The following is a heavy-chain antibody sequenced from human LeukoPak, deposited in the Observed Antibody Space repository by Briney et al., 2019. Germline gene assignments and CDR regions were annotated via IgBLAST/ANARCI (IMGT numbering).Heavy chain of an antibody. CDR2: ISYDGSNK. J-gene: IGHJ4*02. V-gene: IGHV3-30-3*01. Sequence: GGSLRLSCAASGFTFSSYAMHWVRQAPGKGLEWVAVISYDGSNKYYADSVKGRFNISRDNSKNTLYLQMNSLRAEDTAVYYCARDSTPRYYDILTGYYTAVGYFDYWGQGTLVTVSS. CDR3: ARDSTPRYYDILTGYYTAVGYFDY. D-gene: IGHD3-9*01. CDR1: GFTFSSYA.